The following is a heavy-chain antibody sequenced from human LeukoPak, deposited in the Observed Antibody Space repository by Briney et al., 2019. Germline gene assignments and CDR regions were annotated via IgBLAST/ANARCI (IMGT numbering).Heavy chain of an antibody. CDR1: KFNFNSYG. CDR2: ISGSGGST. J-gene: IGHJ3*02. D-gene: IGHD4-17*01. Sequence: GGSLRLSCATSKFNFNSYGMAWVRQAPGKGLEWVSSISGSGGSTQYAASVQGRFTISRDNSKNTLYLQMNSLRAEDTAVYYCAKDPNGDYIGTFDIWGQGTMVTVSS. V-gene: IGHV3-23*01. CDR3: AKDPNGDYIGTFDI.